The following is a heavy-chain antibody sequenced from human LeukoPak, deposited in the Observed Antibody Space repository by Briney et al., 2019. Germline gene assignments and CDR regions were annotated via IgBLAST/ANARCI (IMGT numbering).Heavy chain of an antibody. CDR3: ARISVGATPYIDV. J-gene: IGHJ6*03. D-gene: IGHD1-26*01. CDR1: GGSFSGYY. CDR2: INHSGST. V-gene: IGHV4-34*01. Sequence: SETLSLTCGVYGGSFSGYYWIWIRQPPGKGLEWIGGINHSGSTNYNPSLKSRVTISIDTSKNQFSLKLSSVTAADTAIYYCARISVGATPYIDVWGKGTTVTVSS.